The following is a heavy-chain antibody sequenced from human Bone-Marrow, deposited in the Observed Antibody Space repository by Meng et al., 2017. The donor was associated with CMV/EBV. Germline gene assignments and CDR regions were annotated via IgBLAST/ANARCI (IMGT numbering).Heavy chain of an antibody. CDR3: ARGGYTSVWS. J-gene: IGHJ5*02. Sequence: AISGDSVSSNSAAWNWIRQYPSRGLEWLGRTYYRSKWNNDYAASVKSRITIIPDTSKNEFSLQLNSVTPEDTAVYYCARGGYTSVWSWGQGTLVTVSS. D-gene: IGHD6-19*01. V-gene: IGHV6-1*01. CDR2: TYYRSKWNN. CDR1: GDSVSSNSAA.